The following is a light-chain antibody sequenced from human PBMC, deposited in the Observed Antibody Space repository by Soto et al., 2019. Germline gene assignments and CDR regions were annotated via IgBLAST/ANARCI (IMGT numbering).Light chain of an antibody. CDR2: AEY. CDR1: QSISNY. Sequence: DIQMTQSPSSLSASVGDRVTITCRASQSISNYLSWYQQKPGKAPKLLIYAEYSLKTGVPSRFSGSGSGTDFTLTISSLQPEDFATYYCQQSYSTPLTFGGGPKVDIK. CDR3: QQSYSTPLT. J-gene: IGKJ4*01. V-gene: IGKV1-39*01.